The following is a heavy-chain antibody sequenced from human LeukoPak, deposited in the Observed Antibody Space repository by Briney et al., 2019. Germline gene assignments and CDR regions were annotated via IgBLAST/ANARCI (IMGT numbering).Heavy chain of an antibody. V-gene: IGHV1-18*01. CDR1: GYTFTSYG. CDR3: ARAGYSSGWYWGEVVDY. CDR2: ISAYNGNT. D-gene: IGHD6-19*01. J-gene: IGHJ4*02. Sequence: APVKVSCKASGYTFTSYGISWVRQAPGQGLEWMGWISAYNGNTNYAQKLQGRVTMTTDTSTSTAYMELRSLRSDDTAVYYCARAGYSSGWYWGEVVDYWGQGTLVTVSS.